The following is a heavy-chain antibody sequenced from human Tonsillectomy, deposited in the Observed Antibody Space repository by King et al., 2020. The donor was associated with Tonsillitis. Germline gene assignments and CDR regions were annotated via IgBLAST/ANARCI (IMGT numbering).Heavy chain of an antibody. CDR1: RFTFDDYA. CDR2: FSWSSGSL. CDR3: AKDYHSSGGEDAVDV. Sequence: VQLVESGGGLVQPGRSLRLSCAASRFTFDDYAMHWVRQAPGGGLEGVSGFSWSSGSLPPADSVKGRVTLSSDNAKNSLYLQMNRLSAEDTALYYCAKDYHSSGGEDAVDVWGQGTMVIVSS. D-gene: IGHD6-19*01. J-gene: IGHJ3*01. V-gene: IGHV3-9*01.